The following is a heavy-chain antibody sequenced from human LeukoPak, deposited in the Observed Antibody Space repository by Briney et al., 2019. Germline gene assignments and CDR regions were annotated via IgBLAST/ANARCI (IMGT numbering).Heavy chain of an antibody. CDR3: ARETIMGYSYGFDY. CDR1: GGSISSSSYY. D-gene: IGHD5-18*01. Sequence: SETLSLTCTVSGGSISSSSYYWGWIRQPPGKGLEWIGSIYYSGSTYYNPSLKSRVTISVDTSKNQFSLKLSSVTAADTAVYYCARETIMGYSYGFDYWGQGTLVTVSS. CDR2: IYYSGST. J-gene: IGHJ4*02. V-gene: IGHV4-39*02.